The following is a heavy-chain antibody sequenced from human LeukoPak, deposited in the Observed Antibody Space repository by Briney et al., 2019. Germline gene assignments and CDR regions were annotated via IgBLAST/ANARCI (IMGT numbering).Heavy chain of an antibody. Sequence: GGSLRLSCAASGFTFSTSGMNWVRQAPGKGLEWVAYISSRSESKYYAASVKGRFTISRDNAHNSLYLQMNSLRDDDTAVYYCARVWQLGVWGQGTAVAVSS. V-gene: IGHV3-48*02. CDR3: ARVWQLGV. J-gene: IGHJ6*02. CDR1: GFTFSTSG. D-gene: IGHD5-24*01. CDR2: ISSRSESK.